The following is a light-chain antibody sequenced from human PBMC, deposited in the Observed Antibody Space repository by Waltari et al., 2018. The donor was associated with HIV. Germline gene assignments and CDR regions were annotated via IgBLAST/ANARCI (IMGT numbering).Light chain of an antibody. CDR2: DVS. Sequence: QSALTQPASVSGSPGQSITISCTGTSSDVGGYNYVSWYQHHPGKAPKVMIYDVSNRPSGVSNRFAGSNSGNTASLTISGLQAEDEADYYCSSYTSSSPHVVFGGGTKLTVL. CDR3: SSYTSSSPHVV. V-gene: IGLV2-14*03. CDR1: SSDVGGYNY. J-gene: IGLJ2*01.